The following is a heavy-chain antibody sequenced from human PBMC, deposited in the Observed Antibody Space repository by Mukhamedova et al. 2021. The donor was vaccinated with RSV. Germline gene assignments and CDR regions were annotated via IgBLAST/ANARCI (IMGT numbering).Heavy chain of an antibody. CDR2: IYPGDSDT. J-gene: IGHJ4*02. D-gene: IGHD7-27*01. CDR3: ARRTGDAAVDY. V-gene: IGHV5-51*01. Sequence: QMPGKGLEWMGIIYPGDSDTRYSPSFQGQVTISADKSISTAYLQWSSLKASDTAMYYCARRTGDAAVDYWGQGTLVTVSS.